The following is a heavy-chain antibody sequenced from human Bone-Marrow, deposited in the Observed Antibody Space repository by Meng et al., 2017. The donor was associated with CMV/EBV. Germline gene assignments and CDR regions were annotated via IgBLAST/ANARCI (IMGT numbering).Heavy chain of an antibody. CDR2: IIPILGIA. V-gene: IGHV1-69*10. CDR1: GGTFSSYA. J-gene: IGHJ1*01. D-gene: IGHD2-2*01. CDR3: ARARYCSSTSCYLVLFQH. Sequence: SVKVSCKASGGTFSSYAISWVRQAPGQGLEWMGGIIPILGIANYAQKFQGRVTITADKSTSTAYMELSSLRSEDTAVYYCARARYCSSTSCYLVLFQHWGQGTLVTVSS.